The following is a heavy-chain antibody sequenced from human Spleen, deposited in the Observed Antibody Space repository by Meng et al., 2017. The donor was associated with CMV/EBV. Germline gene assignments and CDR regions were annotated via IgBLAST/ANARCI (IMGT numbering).Heavy chain of an antibody. Sequence: GESLKISCAASRFTFRDAWMSWVRQAPGKGLEWIGRIKSKTDRSTSDYAAHVKGRFTISRDGSKNTLYLQMNSLKTEDTAVYYCATGSVPAYFDYWGQGTLVTVSS. CDR2: IKSKTDRSTS. CDR1: RFTFRDAW. V-gene: IGHV3-15*01. CDR3: ATGSVPAYFDY. D-gene: IGHD2-2*01. J-gene: IGHJ4*02.